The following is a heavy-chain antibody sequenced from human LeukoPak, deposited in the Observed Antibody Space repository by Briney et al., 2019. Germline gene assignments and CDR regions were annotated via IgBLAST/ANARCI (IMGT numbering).Heavy chain of an antibody. D-gene: IGHD3-9*01. CDR1: GYFLSSGHY. Sequence: SETLSLTCTVSGYFLSSGHYWGWVRQVPGKGLEWIGSFYHTGTTYYNPPLKRRVATSVDKSKNQFSLQLSSVTAVDTAVYYCASHDILSGPIIWGQGTMVIISS. J-gene: IGHJ3*02. CDR3: ASHDILSGPII. V-gene: IGHV4-38-2*02. CDR2: FYHTGTT.